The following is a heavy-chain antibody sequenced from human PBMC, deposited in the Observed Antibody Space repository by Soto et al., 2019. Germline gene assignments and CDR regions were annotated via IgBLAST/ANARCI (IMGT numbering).Heavy chain of an antibody. CDR2: IVPIFGTA. V-gene: IGHV1-69*13. Sequence: SVKVSCKASGCTFSSYAISWVRQAPGQGLEWMGGIVPIFGTANYAQKFQGRVTITADESTSTAYMELSSLRSEDTAVYYCARSIEVAGIELDYYYGMEVWGQGTTVTVSS. CDR1: GCTFSSYA. CDR3: ARSIEVAGIELDYYYGMEV. J-gene: IGHJ6*02. D-gene: IGHD6-19*01.